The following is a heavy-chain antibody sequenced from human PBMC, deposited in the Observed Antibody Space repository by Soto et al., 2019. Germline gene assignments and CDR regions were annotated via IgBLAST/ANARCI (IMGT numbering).Heavy chain of an antibody. CDR1: GYSFTSYC. D-gene: IGHD6-13*01. Sequence: GESLKISCKGSGYSFTSYCICWVRQMPGRGLEWMGIIHPGDSDTRYSPFFQGQVTISADKSISTAYLQWSSLKASDTAMYYCARHNRYSSTWFEGWFDPWGQGTLVTVSS. CDR2: IHPGDSDT. J-gene: IGHJ5*02. CDR3: ARHNRYSSTWFEGWFDP. V-gene: IGHV5-51*01.